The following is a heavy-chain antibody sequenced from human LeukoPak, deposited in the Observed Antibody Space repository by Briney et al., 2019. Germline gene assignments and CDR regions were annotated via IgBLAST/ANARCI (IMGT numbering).Heavy chain of an antibody. V-gene: IGHV3-30*02. D-gene: IGHD2-15*01. J-gene: IGHJ4*02. CDR1: GFTFSTFG. Sequence: GGSLRLSCAASGFTFSTFGMHWVSHAPGKGLEWLGFIGNDGSNKYYVDSVKGRFTISRDNSKNTLYLQMNTLRAEDTAVYHCAAHQGYCSGGGCGPYWGQGTQVTVSS. CDR2: IGNDGSNK. CDR3: AAHQGYCSGGGCGPY.